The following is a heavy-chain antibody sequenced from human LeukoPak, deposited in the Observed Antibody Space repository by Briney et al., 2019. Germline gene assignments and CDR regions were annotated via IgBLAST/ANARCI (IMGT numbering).Heavy chain of an antibody. D-gene: IGHD1-20*01. CDR2: ISGSGDNNDNT. V-gene: IGHV3-23*01. CDR3: AKITLGYYFDY. Sequence: GGSLRLSCAASGFTFSVYAMSWVRQAPGKGLEWVSAISGSGDNNDNTYYADSVKGQFTISRDNSKNTLYLQMSSLRAEDAAVYYCAKITLGYYFDYWGQGTLVTVSS. CDR1: GFTFSVYA. J-gene: IGHJ4*02.